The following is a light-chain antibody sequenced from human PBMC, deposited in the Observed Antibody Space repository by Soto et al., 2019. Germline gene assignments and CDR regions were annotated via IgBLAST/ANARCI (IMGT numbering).Light chain of an antibody. CDR2: GSY. V-gene: IGKV1-39*01. CDR1: QSISSY. CDR3: QESYLTPTIT. Sequence: DIQMTQSPSSLSASIGDRVTITCRASQSISSYLTWYHQKPGQAPHLLTYGSYTLQSGVPSRFRGSGSGTDFILTIPNLQAEDFGTYFCQESYLTPTITSGQGTRLEIK. J-gene: IGKJ5*01.